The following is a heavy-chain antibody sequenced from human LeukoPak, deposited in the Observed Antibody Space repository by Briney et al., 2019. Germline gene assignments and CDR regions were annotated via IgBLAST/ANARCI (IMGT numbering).Heavy chain of an antibody. CDR3: ARQSSGYYLIDY. D-gene: IGHD3-22*01. V-gene: IGHV4-59*08. J-gene: IGHJ4*02. Sequence: SETLSLTCTVSGGSISSYYWSWIRQPPGKGLKWIGYIYYSGSTYYNPSLKSRVTISVDTSKNQFSLKLSSVTAADTAVYYCARQSSGYYLIDYWGQGTLVTVSS. CDR2: IYYSGST. CDR1: GGSISSYY.